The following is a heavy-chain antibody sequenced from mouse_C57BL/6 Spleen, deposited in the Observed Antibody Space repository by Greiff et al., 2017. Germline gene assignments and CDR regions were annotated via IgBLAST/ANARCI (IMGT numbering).Heavy chain of an antibody. Sequence: ESGPGMVKPSQSLSLTCTVTGYSITSGYDWHWIRHFPGNKLEWMGYISYSGSTNYNPSLKSRISITHDTSKNHFFLQLNSVTTEDTATYYCARGNWEANYYAMDYWGQGTSVTVSS. J-gene: IGHJ4*01. CDR3: ARGNWEANYYAMDY. V-gene: IGHV3-1*01. CDR2: ISYSGST. D-gene: IGHD4-1*01. CDR1: GYSITSGYD.